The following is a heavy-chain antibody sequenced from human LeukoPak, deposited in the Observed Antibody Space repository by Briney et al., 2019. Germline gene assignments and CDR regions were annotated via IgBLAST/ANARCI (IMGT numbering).Heavy chain of an antibody. Sequence: PGRSLRLSCAASGFTFDDYAMHWVRQAPGKGLEWVSGISWNSGSICYADSVKGRFTISRDNAKNSLYLQMNSLRAEDTALYYCAGQWLGGGFWYFDLWGRGTLVTVSS. J-gene: IGHJ2*01. CDR1: GFTFDDYA. V-gene: IGHV3-9*01. D-gene: IGHD6-19*01. CDR2: ISWNSGSI. CDR3: AGQWLGGGFWYFDL.